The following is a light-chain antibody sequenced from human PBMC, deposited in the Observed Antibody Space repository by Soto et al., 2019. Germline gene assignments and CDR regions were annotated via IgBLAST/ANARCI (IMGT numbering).Light chain of an antibody. Sequence: QSVLTQPPSVSAAPGQKVTISCSGSSSNVGSNYVSWYQQLPGTAPKLLIYDNGKRPSGIPDRFSGSQSGTSATLDITGLQTGDEANYYCGTWDNSLSAVFGGGTKLTV. J-gene: IGLJ2*01. CDR3: GTWDNSLSAV. CDR1: SSNVGSNY. V-gene: IGLV1-51*01. CDR2: DNG.